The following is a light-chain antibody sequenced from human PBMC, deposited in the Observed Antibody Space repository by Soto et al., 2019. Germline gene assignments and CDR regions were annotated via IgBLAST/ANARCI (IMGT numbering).Light chain of an antibody. CDR3: QQFGTSPYT. J-gene: IGKJ2*01. CDR2: GAS. CDR1: QTVSSTY. V-gene: IGKV3-20*01. Sequence: EIVLTQSPGTLSLSPGEGATLSCRASQTVSSTYLARYQQKPSRAPSLLIHGASTRAAGIPDRFSASGSGTHFTLTINRLEPEDFAVYFYQQFGTSPYTFGQGTTVEIK.